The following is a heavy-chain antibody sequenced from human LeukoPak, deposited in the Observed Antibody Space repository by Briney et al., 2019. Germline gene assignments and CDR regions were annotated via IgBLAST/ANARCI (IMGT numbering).Heavy chain of an antibody. Sequence: GGSLRLSCAASGFTFRNYVIHWVRQAPGKGLEWVAVTSSDLNVKLYADSVKGRFTISRDNSRSTLYLQMNSLRPEDTAIYYCAREGYYGSGSPPSMYFDYWGQGTLVTVSS. CDR1: GFTFRNYV. CDR3: AREGYYGSGSPPSMYFDY. J-gene: IGHJ4*02. D-gene: IGHD3-10*01. CDR2: TSSDLNVK. V-gene: IGHV3-30-3*01.